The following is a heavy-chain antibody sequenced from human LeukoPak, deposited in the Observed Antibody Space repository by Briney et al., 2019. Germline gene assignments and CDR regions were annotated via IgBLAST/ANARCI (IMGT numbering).Heavy chain of an antibody. D-gene: IGHD1-7*01. CDR3: ARDMITGTTDYYYGMDV. CDR1: GYTFTGYY. Sequence: ASVKVSCKASGYTFTGYYMHWVRKAPGQGLEWMGWINPNSGGTNYAQKFQGRVTMTRDTYISTAYMELSRLRSDDTAVYYCARDMITGTTDYYYGMDVWGQGTTVTVSS. CDR2: INPNSGGT. V-gene: IGHV1-2*02. J-gene: IGHJ6*02.